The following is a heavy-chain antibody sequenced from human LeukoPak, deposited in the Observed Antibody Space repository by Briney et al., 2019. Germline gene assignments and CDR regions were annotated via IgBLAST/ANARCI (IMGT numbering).Heavy chain of an antibody. CDR3: ARLEGVAGNGWFDP. CDR1: GGSISSYY. D-gene: IGHD6-19*01. Sequence: SETLSLTCTVSGGSISSYYWSWIRQPPGKGLEWIGYIYYSGSTNYNPSLKSRVTISVDASKNQFSLKLSSMTAADTAVYYCARLEGVAGNGWFDPWGQGTLVTVSS. J-gene: IGHJ5*02. V-gene: IGHV4-59*08. CDR2: IYYSGST.